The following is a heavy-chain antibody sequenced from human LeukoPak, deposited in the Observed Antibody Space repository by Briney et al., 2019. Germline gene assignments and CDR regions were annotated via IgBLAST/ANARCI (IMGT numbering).Heavy chain of an antibody. CDR3: ARSTGGWSYFDY. CDR2: IYDSGTT. Sequence: PSETLSLTCTVSGGSISSNYWSWIRQPPGKGLEWIGYIYDSGTTNYNPSLKSRATISEDTSKKQFSLKLSSVTAADTAVYYCARSTGGWSYFDYWGQGTLVTVSS. CDR1: GGSISSNY. J-gene: IGHJ4*02. D-gene: IGHD6-19*01. V-gene: IGHV4-59*01.